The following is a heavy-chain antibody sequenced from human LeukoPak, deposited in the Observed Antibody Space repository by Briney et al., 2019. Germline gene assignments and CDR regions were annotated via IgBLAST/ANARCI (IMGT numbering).Heavy chain of an antibody. V-gene: IGHV1-8*01. CDR1: GYTFSNND. CDR2: MNPKSGNT. D-gene: IGHD3-10*01. J-gene: IGHJ4*02. Sequence: ASVKVSCKASGYTFSNNDINWVRQAPGQGLEWMGWMNPKSGNTGYAQKFQGRVTMTRNTSLTTAYMELSSLTSEDTAVYYCARGRDGSPDYWGQGTLVTVSS. CDR3: ARGRDGSPDY.